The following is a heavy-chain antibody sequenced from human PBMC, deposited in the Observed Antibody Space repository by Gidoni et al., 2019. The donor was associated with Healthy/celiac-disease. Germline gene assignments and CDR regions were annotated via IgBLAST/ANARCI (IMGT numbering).Heavy chain of an antibody. V-gene: IGHV3-23*01. CDR1: GFTFSSYA. CDR2: ISGSGGST. J-gene: IGHJ4*02. D-gene: IGHD3-10*01. CDR3: AKGLVFTMVRGVITPFDY. Sequence: EVQLLESGGGLVQPGGYLRLSWAASGFTFSSYAMSWVRQAPGTGLEWVSAISGSGGSTYYADSVKGRFTISRDNSKNTLYLQMNSLRADDTAVYYCAKGLVFTMVRGVITPFDYWGQGTLVTVSS.